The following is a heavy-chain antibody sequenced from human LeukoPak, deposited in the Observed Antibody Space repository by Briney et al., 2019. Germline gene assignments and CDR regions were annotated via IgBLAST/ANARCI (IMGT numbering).Heavy chain of an antibody. Sequence: GGSLRLSCAASGFTFSSYNMNWVRQAPGKGREWVSYISSSSDIIYYADSVRGRFTISRDNSKNSLYLQMNSLRTEDTVLYYCANGASGRLDYWGQGTLVTVSS. J-gene: IGHJ4*02. V-gene: IGHV3-48*04. CDR2: ISSSSDII. CDR1: GFTFSSYN. D-gene: IGHD5-12*01. CDR3: ANGASGRLDY.